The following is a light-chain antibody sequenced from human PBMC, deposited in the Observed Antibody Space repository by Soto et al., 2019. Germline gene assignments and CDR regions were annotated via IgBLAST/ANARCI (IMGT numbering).Light chain of an antibody. CDR2: DAS. V-gene: IGKV3-11*01. J-gene: IGKJ1*01. CDR1: QSASSSY. CDR3: QQRSNWPP. Sequence: EIVLTQSPVTLSLSPGERATLSCRASQSASSSYLAWYQQKPGQAPRLLIYDASNRATGIPARFSDSGSGTDFTLTISSLEPEDFAFYYCQQRSNWPPFGQATKVDIK.